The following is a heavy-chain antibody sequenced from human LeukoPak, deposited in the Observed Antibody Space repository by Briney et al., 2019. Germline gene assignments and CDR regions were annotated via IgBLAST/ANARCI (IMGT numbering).Heavy chain of an antibody. V-gene: IGHV4-34*01. CDR2: INHSGST. J-gene: IGHJ5*02. D-gene: IGHD1-26*01. Sequence: SETLSLTCAVYGGSFSGYYWSWIRQPPGKGLEWIGEINHSGSTNYNPSLKSRVTISVDTSKNQFSLKLSSVTAADTAVYYCARVRWELRWFDPWGQGTLVTVSS. CDR3: ARVRWELRWFDP. CDR1: GGSFSGYY.